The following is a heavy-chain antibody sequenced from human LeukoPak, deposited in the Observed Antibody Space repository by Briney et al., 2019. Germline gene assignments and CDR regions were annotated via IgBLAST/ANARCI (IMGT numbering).Heavy chain of an antibody. V-gene: IGHV1-18*01. CDR3: ARYCSSTSCGYYYYGMDV. D-gene: IGHD2-2*01. CDR2: ISAYNGNT. CDR1: GYTFTSYG. Sequence: ASVTVSCTASGYTFTSYGISWVRQAPGQGLEWMGWISAYNGNTNYAQKLQGRVTMTTDTSTSTAYMELRSLRSDDTAVYYCARYCSSTSCGYYYYGMDVWGQGTTVTVSS. J-gene: IGHJ6*02.